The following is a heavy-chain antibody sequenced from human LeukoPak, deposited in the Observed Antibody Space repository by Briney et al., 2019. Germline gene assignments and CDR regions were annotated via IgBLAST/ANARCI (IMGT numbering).Heavy chain of an antibody. CDR1: GFIVSANY. J-gene: IGHJ4*02. CDR3: ARGRQCDF. V-gene: IGHV3-53*01. Sequence: PGGSLRLSCAASGFIVSANYMNWVRQAPGKGLEWVSVIHSGGSPFYADSVKGRFTISRDNSKNTVYLQVNSLRVEDTAVYYCARGRQCDFWGQGTLVTVSS. D-gene: IGHD4-11*01. CDR2: IHSGGSP.